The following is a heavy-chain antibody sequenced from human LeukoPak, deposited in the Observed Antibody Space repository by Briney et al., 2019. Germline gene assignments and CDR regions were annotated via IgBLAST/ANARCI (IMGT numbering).Heavy chain of an antibody. CDR3: ARDQGYSSSWLPDAFDI. CDR1: GFTFSSYA. CDR2: ISYDGSNK. J-gene: IGHJ3*02. Sequence: GSLRLSCAASGFTFSSYAMHWVRQAPGKGLEWVAVISYDGSNKYYADSVKGRFTISRDNSKNTLYLQMNSLRAEDTAVYYCARDQGYSSSWLPDAFDIWGQGTMVTVSS. V-gene: IGHV3-30-3*01. D-gene: IGHD6-13*01.